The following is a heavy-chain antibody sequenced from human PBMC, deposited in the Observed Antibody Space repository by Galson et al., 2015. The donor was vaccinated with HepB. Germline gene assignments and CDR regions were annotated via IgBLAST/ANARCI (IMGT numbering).Heavy chain of an antibody. J-gene: IGHJ4*02. CDR3: ARDRSGVNTYDS. Sequence: SLRLSCAASGFRFDDYSMNWVRQAPGKGLEWVSYTSGTSRLIYYSDSVKGRFTISRDNAKNFLYLQMNNLRVEDTGTYYCARDRSGVNTYDSWGQGTLVTVSS. D-gene: IGHD5-18*01. CDR1: GFRFDDYS. V-gene: IGHV3-48*01. CDR2: TSGTSRLI.